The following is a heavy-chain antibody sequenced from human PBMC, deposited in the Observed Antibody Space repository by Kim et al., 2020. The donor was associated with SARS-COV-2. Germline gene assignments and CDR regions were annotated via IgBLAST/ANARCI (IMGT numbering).Heavy chain of an antibody. D-gene: IGHD5-18*01. CDR1: GFTFSSYA. CDR3: AKDGHTSPPRYSYGKGPFPYYFDY. V-gene: IGHV3-23*01. CDR2: ISGSGGST. Sequence: GGSLRLSCAASGFTFSSYAMSWVRQAPGKGLEWVSAISGSGGSTYYADSVKGRFTISRDNSKNTLYLQMNSLRAEDTAVYYCAKDGHTSPPRYSYGKGPFPYYFDYWGQGTLVTVSS. J-gene: IGHJ4*02.